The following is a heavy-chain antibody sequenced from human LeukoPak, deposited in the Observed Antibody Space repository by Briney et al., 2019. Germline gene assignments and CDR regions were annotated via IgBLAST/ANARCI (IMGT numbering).Heavy chain of an antibody. J-gene: IGHJ5*02. V-gene: IGHV1-18*01. CDR1: GYTFTSYG. Sequence: ASVKVSCKASGYTFTSYGISWVRQAPGQGLEWMGWISAYNGNTNYAQKLQGRVTTTTDTSTSTAYMELRSLRSDDTAVYYCARVKTYQLLFPWFDPWGQGTLVTVSS. CDR2: ISAYNGNT. CDR3: ARVKTYQLLFPWFDP. D-gene: IGHD2-2*01.